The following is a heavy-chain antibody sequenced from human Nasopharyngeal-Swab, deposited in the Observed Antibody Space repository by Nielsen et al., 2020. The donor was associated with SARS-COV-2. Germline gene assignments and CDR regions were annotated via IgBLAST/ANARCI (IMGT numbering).Heavy chain of an antibody. V-gene: IGHV4-59*08. CDR1: GGSISSYY. D-gene: IGHD3-10*02. Sequence: SETLSLTCTVSGGSISSYYWSWIRQPPGKGLEWIGYIYYRGSTNYNPSLKRRVTISVDTSKNQFSLKLSSVTAADTAVYYCARQDYVRAFDIWGQGTMVTVSS. CDR3: ARQDYVRAFDI. J-gene: IGHJ3*02. CDR2: IYYRGST.